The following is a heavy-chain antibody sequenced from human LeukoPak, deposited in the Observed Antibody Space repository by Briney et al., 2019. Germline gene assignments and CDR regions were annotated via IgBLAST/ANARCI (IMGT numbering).Heavy chain of an antibody. J-gene: IGHJ4*02. CDR1: GFTFSNYA. Sequence: GGSLRLSCAASGFTFSNYAISWVSQPPGKGLESLSAISGSGVRTYYADSVKGWFTISRDNTKNTLYLQMNSLRAEDTAVYYCAKAPNIVAAGSLLDYWGQGILVTVSS. V-gene: IGHV3-23*01. D-gene: IGHD6-13*01. CDR2: ISGSGVRT. CDR3: AKAPNIVAAGSLLDY.